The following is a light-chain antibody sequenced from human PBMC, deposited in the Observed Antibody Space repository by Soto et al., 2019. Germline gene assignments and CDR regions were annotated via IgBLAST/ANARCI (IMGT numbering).Light chain of an antibody. CDR1: ESVYSY. V-gene: IGKV3-11*01. J-gene: IGKJ4*01. CDR2: DVS. Sequence: EIVLTQSPAILSLSLGERATLSCRARESVYSYLGWYQQKPGQAPRLLISDVSRRAAGIPARFSGSGSGTDFTLTISSLEPEDAAVYYCQHRVHGPTFGGGTKVEIK. CDR3: QHRVHGPT.